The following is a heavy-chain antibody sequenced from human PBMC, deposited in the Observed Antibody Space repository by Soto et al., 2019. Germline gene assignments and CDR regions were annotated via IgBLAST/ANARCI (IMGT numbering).Heavy chain of an antibody. D-gene: IGHD5-12*01. Sequence: GGSLRLSCAASGFTFSSYSMNWVRQAPGKGLEWVSYISSSSSTIYYTDSVKGRFTISRDNAKNSLYLQMNRLRAEDTAVYYCAREGSGYDSDYYYYYMDVWGKGTTVTVSS. CDR2: ISSSSSTI. V-gene: IGHV3-48*01. CDR1: GFTFSSYS. CDR3: AREGSGYDSDYYYYYMDV. J-gene: IGHJ6*03.